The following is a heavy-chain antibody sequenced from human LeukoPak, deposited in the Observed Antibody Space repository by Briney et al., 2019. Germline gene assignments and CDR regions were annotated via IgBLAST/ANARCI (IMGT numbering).Heavy chain of an antibody. CDR3: AKFDSSSWYSAFDI. Sequence: PGGSLRLSCAASGFTFSNAWMNWVRQAPGKGLEWVSAISGGGGSTYYADSVKGRLTISRDNSKNTLHLQMNSLRAEDTAVYYCAKFDSSSWYSAFDIWGQGTVVTVSS. CDR2: ISGGGGST. V-gene: IGHV3-23*01. D-gene: IGHD6-13*01. CDR1: GFTFSNAW. J-gene: IGHJ3*02.